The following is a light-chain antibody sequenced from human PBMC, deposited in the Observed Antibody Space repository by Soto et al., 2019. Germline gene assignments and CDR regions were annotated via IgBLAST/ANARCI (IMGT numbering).Light chain of an antibody. CDR2: DAS. J-gene: IGKJ1*01. V-gene: IGKV1-5*01. CDR1: QSISSW. CDR3: QQDNSYFWT. Sequence: DIQMTQSPSTLSASVGDRVTITCRASQSISSWVAWYQQKPGKAPKRLIYDASSLESGVPSRFSGSGSGTEFTLTISSLKPDDFATNYSQQDNSYFWTFGQGTKVEIK.